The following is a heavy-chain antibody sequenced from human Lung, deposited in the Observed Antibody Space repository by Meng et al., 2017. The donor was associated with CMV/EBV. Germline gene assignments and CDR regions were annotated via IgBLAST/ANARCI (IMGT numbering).Heavy chain of an antibody. D-gene: IGHD6-6*01. CDR3: ARRGEDSSLPDYYFYGMAV. J-gene: IGHJ6*02. V-gene: IGHV5-51*01. Sequence: XVSXXGSGYTFTKYWLGWVRQMPGKGLEWMGIVYPGDSDMRYSPSFQGQVTISADKSINTAYLQWSSLKASDSAMYYCARRGEDSSLPDYYFYGMAVWGPGTXVPVAS. CDR1: GYTFTKYW. CDR2: VYPGDSDM.